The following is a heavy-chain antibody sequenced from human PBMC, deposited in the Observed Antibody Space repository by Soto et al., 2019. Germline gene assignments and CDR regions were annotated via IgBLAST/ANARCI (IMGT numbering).Heavy chain of an antibody. CDR3: ASSACHPGDFFYYNGMDV. CDR1: GGSISSYY. V-gene: IGHV4-59*01. J-gene: IGHJ6*02. Sequence: TSETLSPTCTVSGGSISSYYWSWIRQPPGKGLEWIGYIYYSGSTNYNPSLKSRVTISVDTSKNQFSLKLSSVTAADTAVYYCASSACHPGDFFYYNGMDVRGQGTTVTGSS. CDR2: IYYSGST. D-gene: IGHD3-10*01.